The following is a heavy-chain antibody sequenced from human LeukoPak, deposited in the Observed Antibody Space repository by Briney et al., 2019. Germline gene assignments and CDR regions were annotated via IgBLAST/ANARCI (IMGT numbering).Heavy chain of an antibody. CDR1: GYTFTRYG. CDR2: ISAYNGNT. V-gene: IGHV1-18*04. D-gene: IGHD3-9*01. Sequence: ASVKVSCKASGYTFTRYGISWERQAPGQGLEWMGWISAYNGNTNYAQKLQGRVTMTTDTSTSTAYMELRSLRSDDTAVYYCARDRAYDILTGYSSFGYWGQGTLVTVSS. CDR3: ARDRAYDILTGYSSFGY. J-gene: IGHJ4*02.